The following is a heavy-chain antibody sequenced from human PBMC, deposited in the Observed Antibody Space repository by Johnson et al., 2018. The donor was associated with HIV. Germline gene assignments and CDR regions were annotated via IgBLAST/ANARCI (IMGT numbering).Heavy chain of an antibody. J-gene: IGHJ3*02. D-gene: IGHD6-19*01. CDR3: AKGRERRQWLVQYDAFDI. CDR2: INGGSGST. V-gene: IGHV3-NL1*01. CDR1: GFTLSNYA. Sequence: QVQLVESGGGLVQPGGSLRLSCAASGFTLSNYAMTWVRQAPGKGLEWVSGINGGSGSTFYADSVKGRFTISRDKSKNTLYLQMISLRAEDTAVYYCAKGRERRQWLVQYDAFDIWGQGTMVTVSS.